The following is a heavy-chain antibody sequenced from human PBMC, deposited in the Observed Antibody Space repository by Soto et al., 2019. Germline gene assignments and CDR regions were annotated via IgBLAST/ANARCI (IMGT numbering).Heavy chain of an antibody. V-gene: IGHV4-59*08. Sequence: SETLSLTCTFSGGSSTNHYWSWIRQFPGKGLEWIGYRYYSGSTSYNPSLESRVTILVDTSKKKFSLELKSVTAADTAVYYCAIADGWYYFDYWGQGVQVTVS. CDR1: GGSSTNHY. CDR3: AIADGWYYFDY. D-gene: IGHD6-19*01. CDR2: RYYSGST. J-gene: IGHJ4*02.